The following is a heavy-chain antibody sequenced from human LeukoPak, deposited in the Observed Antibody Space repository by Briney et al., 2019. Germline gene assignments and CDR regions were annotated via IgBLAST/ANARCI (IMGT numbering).Heavy chain of an antibody. CDR1: GFTFSSSD. CDR2: ISGTGGST. J-gene: IGHJ6*02. V-gene: IGHV3-23*01. D-gene: IGHD5-12*01. Sequence: GGSLRLSCAASGFTFSSSDMSWVRQAPGKGLEWVSGISGTGGSTYYADSVKGRFTISRDTSKNTLYLQMNSLRAEDTAVYYCAKGKGRGYSGYGGMDVWGQGTTVTVSS. CDR3: AKGKGRGYSGYGGMDV.